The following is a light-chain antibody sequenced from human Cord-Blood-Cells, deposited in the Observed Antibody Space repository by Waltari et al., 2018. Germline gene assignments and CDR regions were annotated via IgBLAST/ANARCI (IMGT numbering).Light chain of an antibody. Sequence: QSVLTQPPSASGTPVQRVTHSCSGSSSTIGSNHVYCYQQLPGTAPKHLIYRNNQRPSGVPDRFSGSKSGTSASLAISGLRSEDEADYYCAAWDDSLSGVVFGGGTKLTVL. V-gene: IGLV1-47*01. CDR3: AAWDDSLSGVV. CDR1: SSTIGSNH. CDR2: RNN. J-gene: IGLJ2*01.